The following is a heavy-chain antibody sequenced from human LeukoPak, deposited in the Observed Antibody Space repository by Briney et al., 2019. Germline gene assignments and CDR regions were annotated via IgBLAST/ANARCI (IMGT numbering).Heavy chain of an antibody. CDR1: GFTFSSYA. J-gene: IGHJ4*02. CDR2: ISGSGGSK. CDR3: AKWVGDSSGYYFHYFDY. V-gene: IGHV3-23*01. Sequence: PGGSLRLSCAASGFTFSSYAMHWVRQAPGKGLEWVSAISGSGGSKYYADSVKGRFTISRDNSKNTLYLQMNSLRAEDTAVYYCAKWVGDSSGYYFHYFDYWGEGTLVTVSS. D-gene: IGHD3-22*01.